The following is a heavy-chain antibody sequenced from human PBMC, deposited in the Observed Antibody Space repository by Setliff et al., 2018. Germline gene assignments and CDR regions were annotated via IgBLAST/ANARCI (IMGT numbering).Heavy chain of an antibody. V-gene: IGHV4-34*01. J-gene: IGHJ1*01. Sequence: SETLSLTCAVYGGSFSGYYWSWIRQPPGKGLEWIGEINHSGSTNYNPSLKSRVTISVDTSKNQFSLKLSSVTAADTAVYYCARVGSSSWLHPDVYYFQHWGQGTLVTVS. D-gene: IGHD6-13*01. CDR1: GGSFSGYY. CDR3: ARVGSSSWLHPDVYYFQH. CDR2: INHSGST.